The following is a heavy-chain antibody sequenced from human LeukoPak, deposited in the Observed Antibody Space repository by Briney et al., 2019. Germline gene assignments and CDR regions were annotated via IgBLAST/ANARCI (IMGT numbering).Heavy chain of an antibody. D-gene: IGHD4-17*01. Sequence: ASVTVSCTVSGYTLTELSMHWVRQAPGKGLEWMGGFDPEDGETIYAQKFQGRVTMTEDTSTDTAYMELSSLRSEDTAVYYCATDGGPLNYGDYYFDYWGQGTLVTVSS. CDR2: FDPEDGET. CDR3: ATDGGPLNYGDYYFDY. J-gene: IGHJ4*02. V-gene: IGHV1-24*01. CDR1: GYTLTELS.